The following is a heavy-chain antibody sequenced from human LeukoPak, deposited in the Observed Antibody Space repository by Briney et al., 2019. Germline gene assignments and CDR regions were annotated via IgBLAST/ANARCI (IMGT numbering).Heavy chain of an antibody. CDR2: IYTSGST. V-gene: IGHV4-61*02. CDR1: GGSISSGSYY. J-gene: IGHJ5*02. Sequence: SQTLSLTCTVSGGSISSGSYYWSWIRQPAGKGLEWIGRIYTSGSTNYNPSLKSRVTMSVDTSKNQFSLKLSSVTAADTAVYYCARDREIIPDPGIALEGVWFDPWGQGTLVTVSS. D-gene: IGHD6-19*01. CDR3: ARDREIIPDPGIALEGVWFDP.